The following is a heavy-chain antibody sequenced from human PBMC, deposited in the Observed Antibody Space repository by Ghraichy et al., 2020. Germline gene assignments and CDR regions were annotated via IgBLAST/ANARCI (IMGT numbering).Heavy chain of an antibody. J-gene: IGHJ4*02. CDR2: ISYDGSNK. D-gene: IGHD5-24*01. CDR1: GFTFSSYG. V-gene: IGHV3-30*18. Sequence: GESLNISCAASGFTFSSYGMHWVRQAPDKGLEWVEVISYDGSNKYYADSVKGRFTISRDNSKNTLYLQMSSLRPEDTAVYFCAKDPRDGYNFRIYYFDYWGQGTPVTVSS. CDR3: AKDPRDGYNFRIYYFDY.